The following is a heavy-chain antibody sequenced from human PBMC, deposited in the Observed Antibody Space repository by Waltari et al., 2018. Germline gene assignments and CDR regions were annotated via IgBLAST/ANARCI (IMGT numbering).Heavy chain of an antibody. Sequence: QVQLQESGPGLLKPSGTLSLTCAVSGGSITNYLWWPWVRHAPGKGLEWIGEIYHGGSANDNPSLKSRVTISVDKSKNQFSLRLTSVTAADTAVYYCARLGGGVKVGTTYADYWGQGTLVTVSP. D-gene: IGHD2-21*02. V-gene: IGHV4-4*02. CDR3: ARLGGGVKVGTTYADY. CDR1: GGSITNYLW. J-gene: IGHJ4*02. CDR2: IYHGGSA.